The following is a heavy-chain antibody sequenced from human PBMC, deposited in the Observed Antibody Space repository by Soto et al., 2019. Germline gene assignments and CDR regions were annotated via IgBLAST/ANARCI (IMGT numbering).Heavy chain of an antibody. D-gene: IGHD2-21*01. CDR3: ATSGDGYF. V-gene: IGHV4-61*01. J-gene: IGHJ4*02. CDR1: GGSVSSGSYY. CDR2: IYYSGST. Sequence: QVQLQESGPGLVKPSETLSLTCTVSGGSVSSGSYYWSWIRQPPGKGLEWIGYIYYSGSTNYNPSLKSRVTISVDTSKNQSSLKLSSVTAADTAVYYCATSGDGYFWGQGTLVTVSS.